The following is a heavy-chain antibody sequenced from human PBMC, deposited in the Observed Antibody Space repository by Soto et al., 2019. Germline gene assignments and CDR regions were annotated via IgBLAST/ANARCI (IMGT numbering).Heavy chain of an antibody. Sequence: SETLSLTCTVSRGSISSGGYYWRWIRQHPGRGLEWIGYIYYNGNTYYNPSLKSRVTVSVDTSKNQFSLNVRSGTAADTAVYSCARCSLVVIPDPGLDSWGQGTLVTVSS. CDR2: IYYNGNT. J-gene: IGHJ5*01. CDR1: RGSISSGGYY. D-gene: IGHD2-15*01. CDR3: ARCSLVVIPDPGLDS. V-gene: IGHV4-31*03.